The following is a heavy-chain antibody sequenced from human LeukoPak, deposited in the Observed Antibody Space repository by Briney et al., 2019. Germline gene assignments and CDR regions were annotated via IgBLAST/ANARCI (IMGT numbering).Heavy chain of an antibody. CDR2: IYYSGST. D-gene: IGHD3-10*01. Sequence: PSETLSLTCSVSGGSISSGGYYWSWIRQHPGKGLEWIGYIYYSGSTYYNPSLKSRVTMSIDTSKSQFSLQLSSVTAADTAVYYCARVSYYGSGSYYRFDYWGQGTLVTVSS. V-gene: IGHV4-31*03. CDR3: ARVSYYGSGSYYRFDY. CDR1: GGSISSGGYY. J-gene: IGHJ4*02.